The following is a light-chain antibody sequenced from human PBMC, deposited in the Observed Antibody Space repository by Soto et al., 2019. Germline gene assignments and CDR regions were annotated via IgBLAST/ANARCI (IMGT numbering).Light chain of an antibody. CDR3: QQYFRTLWT. CDR2: WAS. Sequence: DIVMTQSPDSLAVSLGERATINCKSSQSVLYSTNNKNYLAWYQQKPGQPPKLLIYWASTRESGVPDRFRGSGAWTDVTLTISRLQAEDVAVYYCQQYFRTLWTFGQGNKVEIK. J-gene: IGKJ1*01. V-gene: IGKV4-1*01. CDR1: QSVLYSTNNKNY.